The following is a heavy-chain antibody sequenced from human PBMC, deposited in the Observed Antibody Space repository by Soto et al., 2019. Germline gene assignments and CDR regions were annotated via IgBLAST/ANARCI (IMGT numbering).Heavy chain of an antibody. D-gene: IGHD3-16*01. CDR1: GASIDSGGYS. J-gene: IGHJ4*02. Sequence: QLQVQESGSGLVKPSQTLSLTCAVSGASIDSGGYSWGWIRQPPGKGLEWIGHIYHIGTTYYNPSLQSRVTMTVDRSRNEVSLKLFSATAADTAFYYCARRLMGEFDYWGRGTQVTVSS. CDR2: IYHIGTT. CDR3: ARRLMGEFDY. V-gene: IGHV4-30-2*01.